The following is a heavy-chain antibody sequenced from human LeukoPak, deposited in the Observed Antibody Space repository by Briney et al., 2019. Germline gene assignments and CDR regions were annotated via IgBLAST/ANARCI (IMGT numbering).Heavy chain of an antibody. CDR3: AKALRGASGWNQGLLDY. D-gene: IGHD6-19*01. J-gene: IGHJ4*02. CDR2: MSYDGSER. V-gene: IGHV3-30*18. Sequence: GRSLRLSCAASGFRLSSYGMHWVRQAPGKGLEWVAGMSYDGSERYYADSVKGRFTISKDYSKNTLYLQMNSLRPEDTALYYCAKALRGASGWNQGLLDYWGQGTLVTVSS. CDR1: GFRLSSYG.